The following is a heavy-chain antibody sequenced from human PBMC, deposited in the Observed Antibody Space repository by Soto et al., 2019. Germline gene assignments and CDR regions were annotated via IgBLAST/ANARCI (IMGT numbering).Heavy chain of an antibody. V-gene: IGHV3-23*01. J-gene: IGHJ3*02. CDR1: GFTFSSYA. Sequence: EVQLLESGGGLVQPGGSLRLSCAASGFTFSSYAMSWVRQAPGKGLEWVSAISGSGSSTYYADSVKGRFTISRDNSKNTLYLQMNSLRAEDTAVYYCAKDLGYCSGGSCYSSAFDIWGQGTMVTVSS. CDR2: ISGSGSST. D-gene: IGHD2-15*01. CDR3: AKDLGYCSGGSCYSSAFDI.